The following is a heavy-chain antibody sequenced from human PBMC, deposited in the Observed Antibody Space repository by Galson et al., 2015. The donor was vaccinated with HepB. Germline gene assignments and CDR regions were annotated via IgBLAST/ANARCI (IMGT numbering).Heavy chain of an antibody. V-gene: IGHV1-69*13. CDR1: GGTFSSYA. J-gene: IGHJ6*02. D-gene: IGHD2-2*01. CDR2: IIPIFGTA. Sequence: SVKVSCKASGGTFSSYAISWVRQAPGQGLEWMGGIIPIFGTANYAQKFQGRVTITADESTSTAYMELSSLRSEDTAVYYCARGYCSSTSCPLGMDVWGQGTTVTVSS. CDR3: ARGYCSSTSCPLGMDV.